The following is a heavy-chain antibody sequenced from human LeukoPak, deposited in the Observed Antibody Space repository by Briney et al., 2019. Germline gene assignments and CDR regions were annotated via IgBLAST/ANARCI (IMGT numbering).Heavy chain of an antibody. V-gene: IGHV3-7*01. CDR2: IKQDGSEK. CDR1: GFTFSRYW. D-gene: IGHD1-1*01. Sequence: GGSLRLSCAASGFTFSRYWMSWVRQAPGKGLEWVANIKQDGSEKYYADSVKGRFTISRDNAKNSLYLQMNSLRAEDTAVYYCARKDWNDVRAFDIWGQGTMVTVSS. J-gene: IGHJ3*02. CDR3: ARKDWNDVRAFDI.